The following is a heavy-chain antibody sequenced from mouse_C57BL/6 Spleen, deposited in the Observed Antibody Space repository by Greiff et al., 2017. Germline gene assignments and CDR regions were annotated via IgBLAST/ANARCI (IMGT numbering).Heavy chain of an antibody. CDR2: IRNKANNHAT. CDR1: GFTFSDAW. CDR3: TTATAGLRRGFAY. J-gene: IGHJ3*01. Sequence: VQLKESGGGLVQPGGSMKLSCAASGFTFSDAWMDWVRQSPEKGLEWVAEIRNKANNHATYYAESVKGRFTISRDDSKSSVYLQMNSLRAEDTGIYYCTTATAGLRRGFAYWGQGTLVTVSA. V-gene: IGHV6-6*01. D-gene: IGHD2-4*01.